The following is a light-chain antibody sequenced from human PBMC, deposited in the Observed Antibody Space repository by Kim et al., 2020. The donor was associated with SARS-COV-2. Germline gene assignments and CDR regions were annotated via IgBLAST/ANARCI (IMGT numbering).Light chain of an antibody. Sequence: TDGCSGGGNNIGSEYVYWYQQQPGPAPELLIYSNNHRPSGIPERFSGSNSGNTATLAISGVGSEDEADYYCEVWDTNTGGPVFGAGTKVTVL. CDR3: EVWDTNTGGPV. J-gene: IGLJ1*01. V-gene: IGLV3-21*04. CDR2: SNN. CDR1: NIGSEY.